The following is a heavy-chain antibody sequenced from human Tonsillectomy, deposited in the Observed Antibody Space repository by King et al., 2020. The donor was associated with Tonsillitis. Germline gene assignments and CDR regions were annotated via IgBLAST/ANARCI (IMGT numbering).Heavy chain of an antibody. V-gene: IGHV3-30*02. CDR3: AKDETGSYGVFDY. D-gene: IGHD1-26*01. CDR2: IRYDGSNK. Sequence: VQLVESGGGVVQPGGSLRLSCAASGFTFSSYGMHGVRQAPGKGLEWVAFIRYDGSNKYYADSVKGRFTISRDNSKNTLYLQMNSLRAEDTAVYYCAKDETGSYGVFDYWGQGTLVTVSS. CDR1: GFTFSSYG. J-gene: IGHJ4*02.